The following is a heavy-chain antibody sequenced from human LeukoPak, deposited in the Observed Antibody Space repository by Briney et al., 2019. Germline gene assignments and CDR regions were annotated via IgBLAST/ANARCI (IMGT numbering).Heavy chain of an antibody. D-gene: IGHD1-20*01. CDR3: ARESPITGTTTNLDAFDV. CDR2: TYYRSKWYS. J-gene: IGHJ3*01. V-gene: IGHV6-1*01. CDR1: GDSVSSNSAA. Sequence: SQTLSLTCAISGDSVSSNSAAWNWIRQSPSRGLVWLGRTYYRSKWYSDYAVSVKSRITIKPDTSKNQFSLQLNSVTPEDTAMYYCARESPITGTTTNLDAFDVWGQGTMVTVSS.